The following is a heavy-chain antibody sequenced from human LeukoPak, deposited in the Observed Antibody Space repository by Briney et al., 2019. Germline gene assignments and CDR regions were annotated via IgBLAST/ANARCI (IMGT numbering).Heavy chain of an antibody. D-gene: IGHD4-17*01. CDR2: IYTSGST. J-gene: IGHJ4*02. Sequence: SETLSLTCTVSGGSISSYYWSWLRQPAGKGLEWIGRIYTSGSTNYNPSLKSRVTISVDKSKNQFSLKLSSVTAADTAVYYCARDRGYGDYEYYFDYWGQGTLVTASS. CDR3: ARDRGYGDYEYYFDY. V-gene: IGHV4-4*07. CDR1: GGSISSYY.